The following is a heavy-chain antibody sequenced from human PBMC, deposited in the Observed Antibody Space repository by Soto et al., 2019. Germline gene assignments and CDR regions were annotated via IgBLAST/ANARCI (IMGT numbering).Heavy chain of an antibody. D-gene: IGHD6-19*01. Sequence: SETLSLTCTVSGGSISSYYWSWIRQPPGKGLEWIGYIYYSGSTNYNPSLKSRVTISVDTSKNQFSLKLSSVTAADTAVYYCARDKQWQHSYGMDVWGQGTRVTVSS. CDR3: ARDKQWQHSYGMDV. V-gene: IGHV4-59*01. CDR1: GGSISSYY. J-gene: IGHJ6*02. CDR2: IYYSGST.